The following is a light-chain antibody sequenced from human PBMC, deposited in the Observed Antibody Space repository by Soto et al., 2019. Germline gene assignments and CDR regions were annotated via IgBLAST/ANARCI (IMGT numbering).Light chain of an antibody. J-gene: IGLJ1*01. CDR2: DVS. V-gene: IGLV2-14*01. Sequence: QSFLPRPPSVSGSPGRSIPISCLGTRSNVVGYNYVSWYQQHPGKAPKFMIYDVSNRPSGVSNRFSGSKSGNTASLTISGLQAEDEADYYCSSYTTSNTRQIVFGTGTKVTVL. CDR3: SSYTTSNTRQIV. CDR1: RSNVVGYNY.